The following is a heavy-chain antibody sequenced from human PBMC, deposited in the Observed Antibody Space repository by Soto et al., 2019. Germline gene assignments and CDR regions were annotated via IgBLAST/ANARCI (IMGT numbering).Heavy chain of an antibody. CDR1: GYTFTDYH. CDR2: VTPRSGEV. J-gene: IGHJ4*02. CDR3: ARVPILGPTGDFDY. Sequence: QVHLVQSGAEVKRPGDSVKVSCQASGYTFTDYHIHWVRQAPGQGLEWMGRVTPRSGEVYYSPKFQGRVPLTRDTSISTAYMEPTTLKFDDTAVFYCARVPILGPTGDFDYWGQGTLATVSS. V-gene: IGHV1-2*02. D-gene: IGHD1-26*01.